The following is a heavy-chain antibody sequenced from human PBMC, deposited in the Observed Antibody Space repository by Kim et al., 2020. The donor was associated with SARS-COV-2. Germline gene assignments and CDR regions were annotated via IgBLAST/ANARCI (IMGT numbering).Heavy chain of an antibody. V-gene: IGHV6-1*01. J-gene: IGHJ6*02. CDR3: ARDIGIAARYYYYGMDV. Sequence: SQTLSLTCAISGDSVSSNSAAWNWIRQSPSRGLEWLGRTYYRSKWYNDYAVSVKSRITINPDTSKNQFSLQLNSVTPEDTAVYYCARDIGIAARYYYYGMDVWGQGTTVTVSS. CDR2: TYYRSKWYN. CDR1: GDSVSSNSAA. D-gene: IGHD6-6*01.